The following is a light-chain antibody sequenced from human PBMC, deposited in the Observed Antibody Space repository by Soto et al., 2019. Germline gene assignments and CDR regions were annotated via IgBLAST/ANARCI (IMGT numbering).Light chain of an antibody. CDR2: GAS. J-gene: IGKJ4*02. CDR3: QNYNSAPLT. V-gene: IGKV1-27*01. Sequence: DIQRTPSQHSLSASVGDRVTITCRASQDISNYLAWYQQKPGKVPKLLIYGASTLRSGVPSRFSGSGSGTDVTLTISRLQPGDVATYYCQNYNSAPLTFGGGTKVDI. CDR1: QDISNY.